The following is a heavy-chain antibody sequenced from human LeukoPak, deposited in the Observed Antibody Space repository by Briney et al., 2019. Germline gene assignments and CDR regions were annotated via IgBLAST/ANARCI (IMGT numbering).Heavy chain of an antibody. CDR1: GFTFSHYG. CDR2: LSGSGNKT. D-gene: IGHD6-13*01. Sequence: GGSLRLSCAATGFTFSHYGMSWVRQAPGKGLEWVSSLSGSGNKTYYADSVSGRFTISRDNSKDTLYLEMSSLRAEDTALYYCAKDTYSYSSSWYPSHFDYWGQGTLVTVSS. J-gene: IGHJ4*02. CDR3: AKDTYSYSSSWYPSHFDY. V-gene: IGHV3-23*01.